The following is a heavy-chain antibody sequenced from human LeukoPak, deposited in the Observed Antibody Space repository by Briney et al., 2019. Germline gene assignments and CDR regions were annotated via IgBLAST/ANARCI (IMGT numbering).Heavy chain of an antibody. CDR3: ANDAAQQQLSNLFYGMDV. J-gene: IGHJ6*02. CDR1: GFTFSNSA. CDR2: ISYDGNKK. D-gene: IGHD6-13*01. Sequence: PGGSLRLSCAASGFTFSNSAMHWVRQAPGKRLEWVAFISYDGNKKYYADSVKGRFTISRDNSKNTLFLQMNSLRAEDTAVYFCANDAAQQQLSNLFYGMDVWGQGTTVTVSS. V-gene: IGHV3-30-3*02.